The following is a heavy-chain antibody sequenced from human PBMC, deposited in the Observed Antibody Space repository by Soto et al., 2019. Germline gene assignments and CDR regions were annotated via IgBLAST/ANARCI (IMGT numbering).Heavy chain of an antibody. D-gene: IGHD5-18*01. V-gene: IGHV4-39*01. Sequence: PSETLSLTCTVSGGSISSRSYGWGWIRQPPGKGLEWVGNVYYSGSTHYNSTLQNRVTISIDTSRNQFSLRLTSVTAADTAIYFXARVHTALAVWRSYFDSWGQGALVTVSS. CDR2: VYYSGST. CDR1: GGSISSRSYG. CDR3: ARVHTALAVWRSYFDS. J-gene: IGHJ4*02.